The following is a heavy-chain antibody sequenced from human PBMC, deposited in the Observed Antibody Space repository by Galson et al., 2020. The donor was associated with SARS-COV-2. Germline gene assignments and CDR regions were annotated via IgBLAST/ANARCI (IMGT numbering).Heavy chain of an antibody. J-gene: IGHJ4*02. CDR3: AKGGRWLQLGDYFDY. Sequence: GGSLRLSCAASGFTFSSYGMHWVRQAPGKGLEWVAVISYDGSNKYYADSVKGRFTISRDNSKNTLYLQMNSLRAEDTAVYYCAKGGRWLQLGDYFDYWGQGTLVTVSS. CDR2: ISYDGSNK. V-gene: IGHV3-30*18. CDR1: GFTFSSYG. D-gene: IGHD5-12*01.